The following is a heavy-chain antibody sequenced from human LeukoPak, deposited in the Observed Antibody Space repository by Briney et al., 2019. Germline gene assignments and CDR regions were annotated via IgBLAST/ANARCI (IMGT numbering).Heavy chain of an antibody. J-gene: IGHJ6*02. CDR3: ARAPQATRGSFGNYHMDV. V-gene: IGHV3-30-3*01. CDR1: GFLFINYA. D-gene: IGHD3-10*01. Sequence: PGRPLRLSSAASGFLFINYAMHWVRQAPGKGLEWVAAISYDGSIKDYADSVKGRFTISRDNSQNTLDLQMNSRRGEDTGVYFCARAPQATRGSFGNYHMDVWGQGTTVTGS. CDR2: ISYDGSIK.